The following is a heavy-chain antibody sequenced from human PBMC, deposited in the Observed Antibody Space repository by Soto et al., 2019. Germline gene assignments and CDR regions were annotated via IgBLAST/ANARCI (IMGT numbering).Heavy chain of an antibody. CDR3: ARDIGSFAYGEGY. CDR2: VYSSGTT. Sequence: SETLSLTCSVSGGSINSYWWSWIRQPAGKGLEWIGRVYSSGTTDYNPSLNSRATMSVETSKNQFSLKLSSVTAADTAVYYCARDIGSFAYGEGYWGQGIQVTVAS. J-gene: IGHJ4*02. V-gene: IGHV4-4*07. CDR1: GGSINSYW. D-gene: IGHD3-10*01.